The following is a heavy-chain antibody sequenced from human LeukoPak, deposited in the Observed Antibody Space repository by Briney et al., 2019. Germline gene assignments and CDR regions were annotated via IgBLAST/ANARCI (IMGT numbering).Heavy chain of an antibody. J-gene: IGHJ1*01. Sequence: GGSLRLSCAASGFIFSNYAMSWVRQAPGKGLEWVSAISGSGGGTYYADSVKGRFTFSRDNSKNTLYLQMNSLGAEDTAVYYCARAAYYDSSGYPKYFQHWGQGTLVTVSS. CDR2: ISGSGGGT. CDR1: GFIFSNYA. V-gene: IGHV3-23*01. D-gene: IGHD3-22*01. CDR3: ARAAYYDSSGYPKYFQH.